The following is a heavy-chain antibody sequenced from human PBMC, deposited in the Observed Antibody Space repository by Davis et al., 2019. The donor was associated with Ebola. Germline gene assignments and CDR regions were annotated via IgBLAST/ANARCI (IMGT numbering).Heavy chain of an antibody. D-gene: IGHD3-22*01. CDR1: GFTFSNAW. V-gene: IGHV3-15*01. CDR2: IKSQADGGAT. Sequence: GESLKISCAASGFTFSNAWMTWVRQAPGKGLEWVGRIKSQADGGATDYGAPVKGRFIISRDDSRNTLYLQMNSLKTEDTAVYYCTTGEPHYYESGGFPYYYHGMDVWGKGTTVTVSS. J-gene: IGHJ6*04. CDR3: TTGEPHYYESGGFPYYYHGMDV.